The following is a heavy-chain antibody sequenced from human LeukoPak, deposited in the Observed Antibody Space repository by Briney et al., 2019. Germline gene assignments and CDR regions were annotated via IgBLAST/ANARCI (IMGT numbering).Heavy chain of an antibody. CDR2: IIGTGGVI. CDR1: GFTFKNYA. D-gene: IGHD3/OR15-3a*01. J-gene: IGHJ4*02. Sequence: GGSLRLSCTASGFTFKNYAMAWVRQAQGKGLEWVSGIIGTGGVINYADSVKGRFTISRDNSKNTVYLQMNNLGAEDSAIYFCAKDSVSGDGFWDFDYWGQGTLVTVSS. V-gene: IGHV3-23*01. CDR3: AKDSVSGDGFWDFDY.